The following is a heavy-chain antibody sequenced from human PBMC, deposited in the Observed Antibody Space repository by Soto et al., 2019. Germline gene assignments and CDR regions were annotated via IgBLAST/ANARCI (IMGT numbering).Heavy chain of an antibody. V-gene: IGHV4-34*01. CDR2: INHSGST. CDR3: ARGGFQYYYYYGMDV. D-gene: IGHD3-10*01. J-gene: IGHJ6*02. CDR1: GGSFSGYY. Sequence: SETLSLTCAVYGGSFSGYYWSWIRQPPGKGLEWIGEINHSGSTNYNPSLKSRVTISVDTSKNQFSLKLSSVTAADTAVYYCARGGFQYYYYYGMDVWGQGTTVT.